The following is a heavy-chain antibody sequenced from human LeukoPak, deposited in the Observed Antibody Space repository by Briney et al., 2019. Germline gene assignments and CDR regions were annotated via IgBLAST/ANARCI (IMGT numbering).Heavy chain of an antibody. CDR1: GGSIGRSSYY. V-gene: IGHV4-39*01. J-gene: IGHJ4*02. CDR3: ARHPTLTSGGNFDY. CDR2: LYNIEST. Sequence: SETLSLTCSVSGGSIGRSSYYRGWSRQPPGKGLEWIGSLYNIESTYYNPSLQSRVTISVDTSKNQFSLKLSSVTAADTAVYYCARHPTLTSGGNFDYWGQGALVTVSS. D-gene: IGHD3-16*01.